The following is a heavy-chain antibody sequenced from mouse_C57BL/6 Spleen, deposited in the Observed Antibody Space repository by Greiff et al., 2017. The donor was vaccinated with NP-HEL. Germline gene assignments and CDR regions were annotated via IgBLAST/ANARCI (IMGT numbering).Heavy chain of an antibody. CDR2: ISDGGSYT. V-gene: IGHV5-4*03. Sequence: EVKLMESGGGLVKPGGSLKLSCAASGFTFSSYAMSWVRQTPEKRLEWVATISDGGSYTYYPDNVKGRFTISRDNAKNNLYLQMSHLKSEDTAMYYCARRGSNWDAYFDYWGQGTTLTVSS. CDR1: GFTFSSYA. CDR3: ARRGSNWDAYFDY. D-gene: IGHD4-1*01. J-gene: IGHJ2*01.